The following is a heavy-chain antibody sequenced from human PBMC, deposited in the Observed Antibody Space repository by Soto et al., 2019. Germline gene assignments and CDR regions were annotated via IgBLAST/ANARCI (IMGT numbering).Heavy chain of an antibody. J-gene: IGHJ4*02. CDR3: ARMDSSALGIDY. D-gene: IGHD3-22*01. CDR2: IYPGDSDN. Sequence: GESLKTCCKGAGYSFTSNLIGVGRQMPGEVLEWMGIIYPGDSDNRYSPLCQSQITTSADKSISTAYLQWSRLKASASAMYYCARMDSSALGIDYWGQGTLVTVSS. CDR1: GYSFTSNL. V-gene: IGHV5-51*01.